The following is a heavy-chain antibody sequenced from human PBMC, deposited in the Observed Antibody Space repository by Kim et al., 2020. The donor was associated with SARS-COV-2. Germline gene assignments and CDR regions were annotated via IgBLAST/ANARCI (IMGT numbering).Heavy chain of an antibody. D-gene: IGHD3-10*01. V-gene: IGHV4-34*01. J-gene: IGHJ3*02. CDR3: ARGLFRDYYGSGSYSDAFDI. Sequence: RVTISVDTSKNQFSLKLSSVTAADTAVYYCARGLFRDYYGSGSYSDAFDIWGQGTMVTVSS.